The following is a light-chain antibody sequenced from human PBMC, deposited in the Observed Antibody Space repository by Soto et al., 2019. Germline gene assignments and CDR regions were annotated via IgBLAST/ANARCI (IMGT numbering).Light chain of an antibody. Sequence: QSVLTQPPSASGTPGQRVTISCSGSSSNIGSNDAFWYQQLPGPAPKLLIYRSNQRPSGVPYRFSGSKSGTSASLAISGRRSEDGDYYYCASWDYSLSGVLFGGGTKLTVL. J-gene: IGLJ2*01. CDR1: SSNIGSND. V-gene: IGLV1-47*01. CDR2: RSN. CDR3: ASWDYSLSGVL.